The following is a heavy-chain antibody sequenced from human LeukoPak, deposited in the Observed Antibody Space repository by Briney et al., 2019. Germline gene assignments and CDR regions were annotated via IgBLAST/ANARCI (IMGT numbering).Heavy chain of an antibody. CDR2: ISGSGGST. J-gene: IGHJ4*02. Sequence: PGGSLRLSCAASGFTFSSYAMSWVRQAPGKGLEWVSAISGSGGSTYYADSVKGRFTISRDNSKNTLYLQMNSLRAEDTAVYYCTKPATGTTYFTMYYFDYWGQGTLVTVSS. CDR1: GFTFSSYA. CDR3: TKPATGTTYFTMYYFDY. D-gene: IGHD1-1*01. V-gene: IGHV3-23*01.